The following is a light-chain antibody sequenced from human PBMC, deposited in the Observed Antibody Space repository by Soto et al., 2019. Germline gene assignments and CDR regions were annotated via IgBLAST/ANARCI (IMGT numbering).Light chain of an antibody. CDR3: QQYGTSPRT. J-gene: IGKJ4*01. CDR1: QSINSNY. Sequence: EIVLTQSPGPLSLSPGERATLSCRASQSINSNYLAWYQRKPGQAPRLLIYDTSNRATGVPDRFSGSGSGTDFTLTINSLEPEDFAVYYCQQYGTSPRTFGGGTKVEIK. CDR2: DTS. V-gene: IGKV3-20*01.